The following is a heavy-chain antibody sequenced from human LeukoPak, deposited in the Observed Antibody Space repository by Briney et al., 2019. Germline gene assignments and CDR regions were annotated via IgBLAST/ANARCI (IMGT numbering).Heavy chain of an antibody. D-gene: IGHD5-18*01. J-gene: IGHJ6*03. CDR3: ARVLRGYSYGNYYYYMDV. CDR2: IYYSGST. Sequence: PSETLSLTCTVSGGSISSSSYYWGWIRQPPGKGLEWIGSIYYSGSTYYDPSLKSRVTISVDTSKNQFSLKLSSVTAADTAVYYCARVLRGYSYGNYYYYMDVWGKGTTVTISS. V-gene: IGHV4-39*07. CDR1: GGSISSSSYY.